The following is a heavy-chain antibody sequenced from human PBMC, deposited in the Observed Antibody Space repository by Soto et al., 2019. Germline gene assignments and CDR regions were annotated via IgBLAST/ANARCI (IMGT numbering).Heavy chain of an antibody. CDR1: GGTFSSYT. CDR2: IIPILGIA. CDR3: ARGQQARGATGD. Sequence: QVQLVQSGAEVKKPGSSVKVSCKASGGTFSSYTISWVRQAPGQGLEWMGRIIPILGIANYAQKFQGRVTTTADTSPSTAYMELGSLRSEDTPVYYCARGQQARGATGDWGQGATVTVSS. V-gene: IGHV1-69*02. J-gene: IGHJ4*02. D-gene: IGHD3-10*01.